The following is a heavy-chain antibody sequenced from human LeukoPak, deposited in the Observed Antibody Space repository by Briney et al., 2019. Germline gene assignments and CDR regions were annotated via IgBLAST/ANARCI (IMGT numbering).Heavy chain of an antibody. CDR1: GFSVSSNY. D-gene: IGHD4/OR15-4a*01. J-gene: IGHJ5*02. CDR2: IYSGGST. V-gene: IGHV3-66*01. CDR3: VRGPYGASISKWFDP. Sequence: GGSLRLSCAASGFSVSSNYMTWVRQAPGKGLEWASVIYSGGSTNYADSVKGRFTLSRDNSKNTLYLQMNSLRAEDTAVYYCVRGPYGASISKWFDPWGQGTQVIVSP.